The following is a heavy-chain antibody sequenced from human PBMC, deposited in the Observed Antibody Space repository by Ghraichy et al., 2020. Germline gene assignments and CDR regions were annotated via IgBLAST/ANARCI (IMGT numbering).Heavy chain of an antibody. Sequence: ETLSLTCVGSGFTFSSYSMNWVRQSPGKGLEWVSYITSSSRTRFYADSVKGRFTISRDNAQNSLYLQMNSLTDEDTAVYYCARGSTVVRFYYYDGMDVWGQGTTVTVS. CDR2: ITSSSRTR. D-gene: IGHD4-23*01. V-gene: IGHV3-48*02. J-gene: IGHJ6*02. CDR1: GFTFSSYS. CDR3: ARGSTVVRFYYYDGMDV.